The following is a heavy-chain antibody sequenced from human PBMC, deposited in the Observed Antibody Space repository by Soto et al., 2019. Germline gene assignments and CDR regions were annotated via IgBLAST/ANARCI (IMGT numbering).Heavy chain of an antibody. CDR2: IYHSGST. CDR3: ARWWSGSRQGFDP. V-gene: IGHV4-30-2*01. CDR1: GGSISSGGYS. J-gene: IGHJ5*02. D-gene: IGHD3-3*01. Sequence: SETLSLTCAVPGGSISSGGYSWSWIRQPPGKGLEWIGYIYHSGSTYYNPSLKSRVTISVDRSKNQFSLKLSSVTAADTAVYYCARWWSGSRQGFDPWGQGTLVTVSS.